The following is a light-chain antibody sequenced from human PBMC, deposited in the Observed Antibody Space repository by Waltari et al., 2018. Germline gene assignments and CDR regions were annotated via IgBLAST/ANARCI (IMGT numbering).Light chain of an antibody. V-gene: IGLV2-14*03. Sequence: QSALTQPASVSGSPGQSITISCTGTSSDVGAYNYVSWYQQHPGKVPKLIIYDVSHRPSGVSFRFSGSKSDNTASLTISGLQAEDEADYYCISYTTSDTMIFDGGTKLTVL. CDR1: SSDVGAYNY. CDR3: ISYTTSDTMI. J-gene: IGLJ2*01. CDR2: DVS.